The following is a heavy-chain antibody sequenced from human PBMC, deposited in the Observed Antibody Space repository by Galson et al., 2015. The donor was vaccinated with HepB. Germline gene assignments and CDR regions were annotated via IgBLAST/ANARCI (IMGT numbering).Heavy chain of an antibody. CDR1: GGSISSSSYY. J-gene: IGHJ1*01. V-gene: IGHV4-39*01. CDR2: IYYSGST. CDR3: AIDPVEMAI. Sequence: SETLSLTCTVSGGSISSSSYYWGWIRQPPGKGLEWIGSIYYSGSTYYNPSLKSRVTISVDTSKNQFSLKLSSVTAADTAVYYCAIDPVEMAIWGQGTLVTVSP. D-gene: IGHD5-24*01.